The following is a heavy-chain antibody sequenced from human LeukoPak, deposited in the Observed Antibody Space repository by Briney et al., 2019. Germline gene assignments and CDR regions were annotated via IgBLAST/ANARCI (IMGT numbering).Heavy chain of an antibody. CDR2: LSGSGGDT. CDR1: GFTFNNYA. Sequence: GGSLRLSCAASGFTFNNYAMTWVRQAPGKGLEWVSGLSGSGGDTYYADSVRGRFTISRDNSKNTLYLQMNSLRADDTAVYYCAKSDDPSNRSDYYRYFDYWGQGTLVTVSS. V-gene: IGHV3-23*01. J-gene: IGHJ4*02. D-gene: IGHD3-3*01. CDR3: AKSDDPSNRSDYYRYFDY.